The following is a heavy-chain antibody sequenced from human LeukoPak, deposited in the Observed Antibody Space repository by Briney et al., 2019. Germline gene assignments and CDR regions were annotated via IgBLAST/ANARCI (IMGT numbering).Heavy chain of an antibody. CDR1: GVTLSSNY. J-gene: IGHJ6*02. CDR3: ARDSSGGWYGGDGMDV. V-gene: IGHV3-66*01. Sequence: GGALRLSCAASGVTLSSNYMSWVRQAPGKGLEWVSDIYSGGITYYTESAKGRFTISRDNSKNTLYLQMNSRRAEDTAVYYCARDSSGGWYGGDGMDVWGQGTTVTVSS. D-gene: IGHD6-19*01. CDR2: IYSGGIT.